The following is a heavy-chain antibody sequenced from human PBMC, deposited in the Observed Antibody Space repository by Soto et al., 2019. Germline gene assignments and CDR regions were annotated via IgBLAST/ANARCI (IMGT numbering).Heavy chain of an antibody. CDR1: GGSISSYY. CDR2: ISTSEST. V-gene: IGHV4-4*07. D-gene: IGHD6-13*01. Sequence: PSETLSLTCTAYGGSISSYYWNWIRQPAGKGREWIGRISTSESTNYNPSLKSRVTMSVDTSENQFSLRLNSVTAADTATYYCARMAAAAGNFDYWGQGTLVTVSS. CDR3: ARMAAAAGNFDY. J-gene: IGHJ4*02.